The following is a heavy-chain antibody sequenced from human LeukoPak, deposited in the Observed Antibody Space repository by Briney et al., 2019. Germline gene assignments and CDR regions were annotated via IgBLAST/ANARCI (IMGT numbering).Heavy chain of an antibody. J-gene: IGHJ4*02. CDR2: ISGSGGST. CDR3: ASSGYYDFWSGYYVSYYFDY. V-gene: IGHV3-23*01. CDR1: GFTFSSYA. D-gene: IGHD3-3*01. Sequence: GGSLRLSCAASGFTFSSYAMSWVRQAPGKGLEWVSAISGSGGSTYYADSVKGRFTISRDNAKNSLYLQMNSLRAEDTAVYYCASSGYYDFWSGYYVSYYFDYWGQGTLVTVSS.